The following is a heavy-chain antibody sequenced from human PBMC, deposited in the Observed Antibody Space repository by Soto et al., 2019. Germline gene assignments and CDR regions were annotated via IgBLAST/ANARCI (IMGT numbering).Heavy chain of an antibody. J-gene: IGHJ1*01. V-gene: IGHV4-30-4*01. D-gene: IGHD3-22*01. CDR1: GGSISSDDYY. CDR2: IHSSGSI. Sequence: SETLSLTCTVSGGSISSDDYYWSWIRQAPGRGLEWIGYIHSSGSIYYNPSLKSRATMSIDTAGNQFSLKVSSVTVADTAVYYCARDLDGLHDDTSGPFPRPGWGQGTLVTAPQ. CDR3: ARDLDGLHDDTSGPFPRPG.